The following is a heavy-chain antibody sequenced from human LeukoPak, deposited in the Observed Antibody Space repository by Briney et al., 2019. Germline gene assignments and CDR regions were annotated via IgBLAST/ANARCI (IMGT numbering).Heavy chain of an antibody. V-gene: IGHV3-21*04. CDR3: ASVSTTTVTNYYYYMDV. CDR2: ISSSSSYI. D-gene: IGHD4-17*01. Sequence: GGSLRLSCAASGFTFSSYSMNWVRQAPGKGLEWVSSISSSSSYIYYADSVKGRFTISRDNAKNSLYLQMNSLRAEDTAVYYCASVSTTTVTNYYYYMDVWGKGTTVTISS. J-gene: IGHJ6*03. CDR1: GFTFSSYS.